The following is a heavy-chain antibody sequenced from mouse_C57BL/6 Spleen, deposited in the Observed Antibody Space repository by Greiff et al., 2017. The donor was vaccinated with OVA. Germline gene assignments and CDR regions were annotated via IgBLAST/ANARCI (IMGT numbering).Heavy chain of an antibody. J-gene: IGHJ4*01. V-gene: IGHV3-1*01. Sequence: DVKLVESGPGMVKPSQSLSLTCTVTGYSITSGYDWHWIRHFPGNKLEWMGYISYSGSTNYNPSLKSRISITHDTSKNHFFLKLNSVTTEDTATYYCARGYDGYPYAMDYWGQGTSVTVSS. CDR3: ARGYDGYPYAMDY. D-gene: IGHD2-3*01. CDR1: GYSITSGYD. CDR2: ISYSGST.